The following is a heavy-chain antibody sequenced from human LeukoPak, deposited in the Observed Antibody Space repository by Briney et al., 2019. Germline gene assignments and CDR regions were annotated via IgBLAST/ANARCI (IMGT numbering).Heavy chain of an antibody. J-gene: IGHJ4*02. D-gene: IGHD6-19*01. CDR1: GFTFRSYG. Sequence: PGGSLRLSCAASGFTFRSYGMHWVRQAPGKGLEWVAVIWYDGSNKYYADSVKGRFTISRDNSKNTLYLQMNSLRAEDTAVYYCAGSLGVAGTIDYWGQGTLVTVSS. CDR3: AGSLGVAGTIDY. V-gene: IGHV3-33*01. CDR2: IWYDGSNK.